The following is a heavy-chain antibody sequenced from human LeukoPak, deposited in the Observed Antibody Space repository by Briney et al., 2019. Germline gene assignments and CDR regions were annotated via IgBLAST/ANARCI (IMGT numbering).Heavy chain of an antibody. J-gene: IGHJ4*02. CDR1: GFTFSSYE. CDR2: IYSGGST. Sequence: GGSLRLSCAASGFTFSSYEMSWVRQAPGKGLEWVSVIYSGGSTYYADSVKGRFTISRDNSKNTLYLQMNSLRAEDTAVYYCARVRSTIDLPGYSSSWYPYYFDYWGQGTLVTVSS. D-gene: IGHD6-13*01. V-gene: IGHV3-53*01. CDR3: ARVRSTIDLPGYSSSWYPYYFDY.